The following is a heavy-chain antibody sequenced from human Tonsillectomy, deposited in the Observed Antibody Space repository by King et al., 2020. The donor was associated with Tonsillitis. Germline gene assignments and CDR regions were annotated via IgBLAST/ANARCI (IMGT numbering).Heavy chain of an antibody. CDR3: ASLKVWGYSYGSRGYFDY. Sequence: LQLQESGPGLVKPSETLSLTCTVSGGSISSSSYYWGWIRQPPGKGLEWIGSIYYSGSTYYNPSLKSRVSISVDTSKNQFSLKLSSVTAADTAVYYCASLKVWGYSYGSRGYFDYWGQGTLVTVSS. J-gene: IGHJ4*02. V-gene: IGHV4-39*01. CDR1: GGSISSSSYY. D-gene: IGHD5-18*01. CDR2: IYYSGST.